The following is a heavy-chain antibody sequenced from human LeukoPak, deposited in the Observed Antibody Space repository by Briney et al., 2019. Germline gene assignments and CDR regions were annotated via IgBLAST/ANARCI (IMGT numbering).Heavy chain of an antibody. D-gene: IGHD4-17*01. Sequence: ASVKVSRKASGYTFTSYGISWVRQAPGQGLEWMGWISAYNGNTNYAQKLQGRVTMTTDTSTSTAYMELRSLRSDDTAVYYCARAGYTTVTTKYFQHWGQGTLVTVSS. V-gene: IGHV1-18*04. CDR3: ARAGYTTVTTKYFQH. CDR2: ISAYNGNT. J-gene: IGHJ1*01. CDR1: GYTFTSYG.